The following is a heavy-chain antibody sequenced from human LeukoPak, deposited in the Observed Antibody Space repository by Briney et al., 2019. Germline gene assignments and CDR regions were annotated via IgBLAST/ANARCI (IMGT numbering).Heavy chain of an antibody. CDR1: GGSITSYY. CDR3: ASGYYYDRSGPGAFDI. D-gene: IGHD3-22*01. V-gene: IGHV4-59*08. J-gene: IGHJ3*02. Sequence: SETLSLTCTVSGGSITSYYWSWIRQPPGKGLEWIGYIYYTGNTNYNPSLKSRVTISLDTSKNQFSLKLNSVTAADTAIYYCASGYYYDRSGPGAFDIWGQGTMVTVSS. CDR2: IYYTGNT.